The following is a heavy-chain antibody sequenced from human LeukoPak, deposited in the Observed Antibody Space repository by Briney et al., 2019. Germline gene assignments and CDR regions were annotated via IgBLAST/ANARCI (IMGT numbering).Heavy chain of an antibody. Sequence: GRSLRLSCIGSGFTFGDFAMSWVRQAPGKGLEWVSTVSSSGGTTYYADSVKGRFTISRDNSKNTLYLQLSSLRAEDTAVYYCAKVKSGSYAQNDYWGQGTLVTVSS. D-gene: IGHD1-26*01. CDR2: VSSSGGTT. CDR1: GFTFGDFA. V-gene: IGHV3-23*01. J-gene: IGHJ4*02. CDR3: AKVKSGSYAQNDY.